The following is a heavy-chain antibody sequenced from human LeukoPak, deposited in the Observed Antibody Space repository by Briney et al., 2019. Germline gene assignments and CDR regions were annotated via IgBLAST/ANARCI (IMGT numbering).Heavy chain of an antibody. J-gene: IGHJ4*02. CDR3: ARDTSTVTTPYFDY. D-gene: IGHD4-17*01. V-gene: IGHV1-2*02. Sequence: ASVKVSCKASGYTFTGYYMHWVRQAPGQGLEWMGWINPNSGGTNYAQKFQGRVTMTRDTSITTAYMELSRLISDDTAVYYCARDTSTVTTPYFDYWGQGTLVTVSS. CDR1: GYTFTGYY. CDR2: INPNSGGT.